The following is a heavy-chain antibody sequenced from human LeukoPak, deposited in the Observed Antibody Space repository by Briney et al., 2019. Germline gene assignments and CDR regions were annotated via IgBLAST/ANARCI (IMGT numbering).Heavy chain of an antibody. Sequence: PSETLSLTCTVSGGSISSYYWSWIRQPPGKGLEWIGYIYYSGSTNYNPSLKSRVTISVDTSKNQFPLKLSSVTAADTAVYYCARYHGSGSYPYYYYMDVWGKGTTVTISS. V-gene: IGHV4-59*01. CDR2: IYYSGST. CDR3: ARYHGSGSYPYYYYMDV. CDR1: GGSISSYY. D-gene: IGHD3-10*01. J-gene: IGHJ6*03.